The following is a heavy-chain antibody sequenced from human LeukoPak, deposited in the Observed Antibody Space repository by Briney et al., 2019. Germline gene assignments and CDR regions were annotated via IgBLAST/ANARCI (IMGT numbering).Heavy chain of an antibody. CDR3: ARGITIFGVAKNPRFDP. D-gene: IGHD3-3*01. Sequence: SETLSLTCAVSGGSISSGGYSWSWIRQPPGKGLEWIGYIYHSGSTYYNPSLKSRVTISVDRSKNQFSLKLSSVTAADTAVYYCARGITIFGVAKNPRFDPWGQGTLVTVSS. V-gene: IGHV4-30-2*01. J-gene: IGHJ5*02. CDR2: IYHSGST. CDR1: GGSISSGGYS.